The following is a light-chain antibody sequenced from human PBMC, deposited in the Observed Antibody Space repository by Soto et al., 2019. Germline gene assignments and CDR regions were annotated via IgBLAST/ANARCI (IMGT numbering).Light chain of an antibody. Sequence: IQDYQPPSPLSATLRHRGTLPCRASQSISNWLAWYQQKQGKAPKLLIYNASSLESGVPSRFSGSGSGTEFTLTISSLQPDDFATYCCQQYNSYWGTFGQGTKVDIK. J-gene: IGKJ1*01. CDR3: QQYNSYWGT. CDR2: NAS. V-gene: IGKV1-5*03. CDR1: QSISNW.